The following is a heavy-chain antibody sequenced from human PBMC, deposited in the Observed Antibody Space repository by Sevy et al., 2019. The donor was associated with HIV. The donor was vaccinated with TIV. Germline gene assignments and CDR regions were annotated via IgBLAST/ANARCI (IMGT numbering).Heavy chain of an antibody. CDR1: GFTFSSYG. Sequence: GGSLRLSCAASGFTFSSYGMPWVRQAPGKGLEWVAVISYDGSNKYYADSVKGRFTISRDNSKNTLYLQMNSLRAEDTAVYYCAILTVPRISSFDYWGQGTLVTVSS. V-gene: IGHV3-30*03. D-gene: IGHD2-2*01. CDR2: ISYDGSNK. J-gene: IGHJ4*02. CDR3: AILTVPRISSFDY.